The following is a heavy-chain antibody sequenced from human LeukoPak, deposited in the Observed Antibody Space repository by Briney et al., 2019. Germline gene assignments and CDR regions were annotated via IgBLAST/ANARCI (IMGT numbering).Heavy chain of an antibody. Sequence: AGGSLRLSCAASGFTFSSYSMNWVRQAPGKGLEWVSSISSSSSYIYYADSVKGRFTISRDNAKNSLYLQMNSLRAEDTAVYYCARDVWAFWNGSYYYYYGMDVWGQGTTVTVSS. CDR3: ARDVWAFWNGSYYYYYGMDV. D-gene: IGHD3-3*01. V-gene: IGHV3-21*01. CDR1: GFTFSSYS. CDR2: ISSSSSYI. J-gene: IGHJ6*02.